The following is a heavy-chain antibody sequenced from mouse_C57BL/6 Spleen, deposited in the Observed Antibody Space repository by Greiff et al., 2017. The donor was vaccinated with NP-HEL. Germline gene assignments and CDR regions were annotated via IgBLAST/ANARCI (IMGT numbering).Heavy chain of an antibody. Sequence: LVESDAELVKPGASVKISCKASGYTFTDYTINWMKQRPEQGLEWIGYIYPRDGSTKYNEKFKGKATLTADKSSSTASMQLNSLTSEDSAVYFCARCEYFSYPCYFDVWGTGPTVTASS. CDR3: ARCEYFSYPCYFDV. CDR1: GYTFTDYT. V-gene: IGHV1-78*01. CDR2: IYPRDGST. J-gene: IGHJ1*03. D-gene: IGHD1-1*01.